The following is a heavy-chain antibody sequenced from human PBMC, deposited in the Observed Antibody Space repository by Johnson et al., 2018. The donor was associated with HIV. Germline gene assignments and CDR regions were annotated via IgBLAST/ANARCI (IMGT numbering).Heavy chain of an antibody. J-gene: IGHJ3*01. V-gene: IGHV3-30*02. CDR2: IRYDGSNK. D-gene: IGHD6-13*01. CDR3: SRQQQLVLSGTFDL. CDR1: GFTFSSYG. Sequence: QVQLVESGGGVVQPGGSLRLSCAASGFTFSSYGMHWVRQAPGKGLEWVAFIRYDGSNKYYADSVKGRFTISRDNSKNTLYLQMNTLRPEDTAVYYCSRQQQLVLSGTFDLWGPGTMVTVS.